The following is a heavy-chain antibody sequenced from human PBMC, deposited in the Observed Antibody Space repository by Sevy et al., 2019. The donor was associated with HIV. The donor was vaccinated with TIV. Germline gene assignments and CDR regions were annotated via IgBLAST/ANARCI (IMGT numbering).Heavy chain of an antibody. J-gene: IGHJ4*02. CDR2: ISSGNTYT. CDR3: ARLRVIASAPYYFDY. D-gene: IGHD2-21*01. Sequence: GGSLRLSCAASGLIFSDYYMGWVRQAPGKGVEWVADISSGNTYTNYADSVKGRFTISRDNAKKSLYLQMNTLRAEDTAVYYCARLRVIASAPYYFDYWGQGALVTVSS. V-gene: IGHV3-11*06. CDR1: GLIFSDYY.